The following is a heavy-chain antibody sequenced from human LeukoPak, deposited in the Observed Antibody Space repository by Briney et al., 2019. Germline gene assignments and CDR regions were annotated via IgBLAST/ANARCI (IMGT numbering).Heavy chain of an antibody. D-gene: IGHD3-22*01. CDR3: ASDRYYYESSGYIPFDH. J-gene: IGHJ5*02. Sequence: PGGSLRLSCVASGFTVSSNYMSWVRQAPGKGLEWVSVIYSGGSTYYADSVKGRFTISRDNSKNTLYLQMNSLRAEDTAVYYCASDRYYYESSGYIPFDHRGQGTLVTVSS. CDR1: GFTVSSNY. CDR2: IYSGGST. V-gene: IGHV3-53*01.